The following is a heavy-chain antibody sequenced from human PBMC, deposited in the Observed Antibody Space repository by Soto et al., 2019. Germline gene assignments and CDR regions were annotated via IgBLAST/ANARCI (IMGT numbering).Heavy chain of an antibody. V-gene: IGHV3-23*01. D-gene: IGHD6-19*01. CDR2: VSQDGTA. J-gene: IGHJ4*01. CDR1: GFTFSTYT. CDR3: AKEMRPDGGWDFDY. Sequence: VQLLASGGGLAQPGGSLRLSCAASGFTFSTYTMAWVRQAPGRGPEWVAGVSQDGTAHYADSVKCRFTISRDNSRDTVYLQMIALRGEDTAVYYCAKEMRPDGGWDFDYWGHGTLVAVSS.